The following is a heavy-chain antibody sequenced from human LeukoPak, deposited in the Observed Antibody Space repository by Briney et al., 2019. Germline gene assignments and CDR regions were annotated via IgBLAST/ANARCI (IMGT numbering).Heavy chain of an antibody. Sequence: SETLSLTCAVYVGSFSGYYWTWVRQSPEKGREWIGEINHSGRINYNPSLKSRVSMSIDMSRNQFSVRLSSVTAADTAVYYCARSVGVRAPLDPWGQGTLVTVSS. CDR3: ARSVGVRAPLDP. V-gene: IGHV4-34*01. J-gene: IGHJ5*02. D-gene: IGHD3-10*01. CDR1: VGSFSGYY. CDR2: INHSGRI.